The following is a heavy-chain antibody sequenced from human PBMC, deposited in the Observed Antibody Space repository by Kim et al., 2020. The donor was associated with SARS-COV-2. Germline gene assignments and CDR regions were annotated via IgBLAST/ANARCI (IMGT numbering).Heavy chain of an antibody. CDR1: GFTFDDYA. J-gene: IGHJ5*02. V-gene: IGHV3-9*01. CDR3: AKDKGITMVRGDNWFDP. Sequence: GGSLRLSCAASGFTFDDYAMHWVRQAPGKGLEWVSGISWNSGSIGYADSVKGRFTISRDNAKNSLYLQMNSLRAEDTALYYCAKDKGITMVRGDNWFDPWGQGTLVTVSS. CDR2: ISWNSGSI. D-gene: IGHD3-10*01.